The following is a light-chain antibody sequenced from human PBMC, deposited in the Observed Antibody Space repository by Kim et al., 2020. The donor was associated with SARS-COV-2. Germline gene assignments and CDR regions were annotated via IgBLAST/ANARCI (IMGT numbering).Light chain of an antibody. CDR1: QSVSSN. J-gene: IGKJ4*01. Sequence: EIVMTQSPATLSVSPGERATLSCRASQSVSSNLAWYQQKPGQAPRLLIYGASTMATGIPARFSGSGSGTEFTLTISSLQSEDFAVYYCQQYNNWPGGITFGGGTKVDIK. CDR3: QQYNNWPGGIT. CDR2: GAS. V-gene: IGKV3-15*01.